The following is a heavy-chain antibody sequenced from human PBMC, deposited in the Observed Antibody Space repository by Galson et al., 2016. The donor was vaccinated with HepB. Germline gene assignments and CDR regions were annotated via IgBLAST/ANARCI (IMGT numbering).Heavy chain of an antibody. CDR2: ISGDGNST. D-gene: IGHD6-13*01. CDR1: GFTSSSYW. V-gene: IGHV3-74*01. Sequence: SLRLSCAASGFTSSSYWMHWVRQAPGKGLMWVSRISGDGNSTSYADSVKGRFTISRDNAKNTLYLQLNSLRGEDTAVYYCTIAVYSSSWLLYYGMDVWGQGTPVTVSS. CDR3: TIAVYSSSWLLYYGMDV. J-gene: IGHJ6*02.